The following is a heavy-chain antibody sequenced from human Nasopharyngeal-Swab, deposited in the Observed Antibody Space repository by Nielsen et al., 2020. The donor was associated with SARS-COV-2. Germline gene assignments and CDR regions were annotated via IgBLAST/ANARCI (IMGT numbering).Heavy chain of an antibody. D-gene: IGHD3-9*01. J-gene: IGHJ4*02. CDR2: ISSSSSYI. CDR1: GFTFSSYS. Sequence: GESLKISCAASGFTFSSYSMNWVRQAPGKGLEWVSSISSSSSYIYYADSVKGRFTISRDNAKNSLYLQMNSLRAEDTAVYYCARDPPYYDIFTGYYDYWGQGTLVTVSS. V-gene: IGHV3-21*01. CDR3: ARDPPYYDIFTGYYDY.